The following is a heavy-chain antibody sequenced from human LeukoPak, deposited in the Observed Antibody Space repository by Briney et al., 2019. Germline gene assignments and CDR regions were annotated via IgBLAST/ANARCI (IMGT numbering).Heavy chain of an antibody. CDR3: AREAPGQPRWDFDL. J-gene: IGHJ2*01. V-gene: IGHV4-59*01. Sequence: TSETLSLTCTVSGGSISSYYWSWIRQPPGKGLEWIGYIYYSGSTNYNPSLKSRVTISVDTSKNQFSLKLSSVTAANTAVYYCAREAPGQPRWDFDLWGRGTLVTVSS. CDR1: GGSISSYY. CDR2: IYYSGST. D-gene: IGHD3-10*01.